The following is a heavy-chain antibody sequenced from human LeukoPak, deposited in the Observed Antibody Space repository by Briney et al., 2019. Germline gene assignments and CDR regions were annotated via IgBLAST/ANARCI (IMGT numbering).Heavy chain of an antibody. V-gene: IGHV4-38-2*02. D-gene: IGHD3-22*01. CDR2: IYHSGST. CDR1: GYSISSGYY. J-gene: IGHJ4*02. CDR3: ARALYYYDSRGNGGFGY. Sequence: SETLSLTCTVSGYSISSGYYWGWIRQPPGKGLEWIGSIYHSGSTYYNPSLKSRVTISIDTSKNQFSLKLSSVTAADTAVYYCARALYYYDSRGNGGFGYWGQGTLVTVSS.